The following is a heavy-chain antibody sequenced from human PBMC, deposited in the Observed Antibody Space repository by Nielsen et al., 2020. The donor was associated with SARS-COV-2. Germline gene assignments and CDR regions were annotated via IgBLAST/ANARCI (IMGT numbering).Heavy chain of an antibody. Sequence: ASVKVSCKVSGYTLTELSMHWVRQAPGKGLEWMGGFDPEDGETIYAQKFQGRVTMTRDTSTSTVYMELSSLRSEDTAVYYCARDKWELLLVYYYYGMDVWGQGTTVTVSS. D-gene: IGHD1-26*01. CDR3: ARDKWELLLVYYYYGMDV. V-gene: IGHV1-24*01. J-gene: IGHJ6*02. CDR2: FDPEDGET. CDR1: GYTLTELS.